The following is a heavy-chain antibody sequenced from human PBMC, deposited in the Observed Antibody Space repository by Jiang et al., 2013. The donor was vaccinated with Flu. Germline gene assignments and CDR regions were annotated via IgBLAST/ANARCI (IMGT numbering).Heavy chain of an antibody. D-gene: IGHD5-18*01. CDR2: ISYDGSNK. V-gene: IGHV3-30*18. J-gene: IGHJ6*02. CDR3: AKDGDVDTATSGGMDV. Sequence: VISYDGSNKYYADSVKGRFTISRDNSKNTLYLQMNSLRAEDTAVYYCAKDGDVDTATSGGMDVWGQGTTVTVSS.